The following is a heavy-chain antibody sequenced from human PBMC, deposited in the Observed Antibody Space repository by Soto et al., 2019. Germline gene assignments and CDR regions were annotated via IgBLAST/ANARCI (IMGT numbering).Heavy chain of an antibody. CDR1: GFTFNSYG. J-gene: IGHJ4*02. Sequence: QEHLVESGGGVVQPGTSLRLSCAASGFTFNSYGIHWVRQAPGKGLEWVAVIWSDGTNKDYADSVKGRFTISRDNSKNQAFLQMNSVRADDAGVYYCARTLAAYGDFDLWGRGTXITVSS. V-gene: IGHV3-33*01. D-gene: IGHD3-10*01. CDR3: ARTLAAYGDFDL. CDR2: IWSDGTNK.